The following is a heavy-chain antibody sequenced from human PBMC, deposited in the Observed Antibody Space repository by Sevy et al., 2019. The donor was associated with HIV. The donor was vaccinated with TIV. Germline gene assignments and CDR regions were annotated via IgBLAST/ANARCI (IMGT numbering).Heavy chain of an antibody. CDR3: ARDGELLAFDI. CDR2: INPSGGST. D-gene: IGHD3-10*01. Sequence: ASVKVSCKASGYTFTSYYMHWVRQAPGQGLEWMGIINPSGGSTSYAQKFQGRVTMTRDTSTSTVYMELSSLGSEDTAVYYCARDGELLAFDIWGQGTMVTVSS. CDR1: GYTFTSYY. V-gene: IGHV1-46*01. J-gene: IGHJ3*02.